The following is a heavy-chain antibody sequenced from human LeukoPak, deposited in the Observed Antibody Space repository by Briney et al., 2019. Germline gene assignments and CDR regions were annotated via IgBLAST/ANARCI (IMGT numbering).Heavy chain of an antibody. Sequence: GGSLRLSCAASGFTFSSYGMNWVRQAPGKGLEWVSYISSSSSTIYYADSVKGRFTISRDNAKNSLYLQMNSLRAEDTALYYCAKAYYYGSGSYYNPMDVWGKGTTVTISS. CDR3: AKAYYYGSGSYYNPMDV. CDR2: ISSSSSTI. D-gene: IGHD3-10*01. CDR1: GFTFSSYG. J-gene: IGHJ6*03. V-gene: IGHV3-48*01.